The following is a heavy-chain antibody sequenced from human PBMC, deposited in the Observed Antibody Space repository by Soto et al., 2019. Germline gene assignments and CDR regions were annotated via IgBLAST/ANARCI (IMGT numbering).Heavy chain of an antibody. Sequence: QVQLVQSGAEVKKPGSSVKVYCKASGGTFSSYAISWVRQAPGQGLEWMGGIIPLFGTANYAQKFQGRVTTTADKTTSTADMELSNLRSEDTAVYYCEDLSPFIWGYERADCFDPWGQGTLVTVSS. CDR3: EDLSPFIWGYERADCFDP. V-gene: IGHV1-69*06. J-gene: IGHJ5*02. D-gene: IGHD3-16*01. CDR2: IIPLFGTA. CDR1: GGTFSSYA.